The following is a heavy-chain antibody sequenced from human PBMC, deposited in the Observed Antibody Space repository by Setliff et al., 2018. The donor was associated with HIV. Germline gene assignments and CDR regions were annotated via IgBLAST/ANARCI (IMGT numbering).Heavy chain of an antibody. CDR1: GVTFNNFR. J-gene: IGHJ3*02. D-gene: IGHD3-10*01. CDR3: ARDLSMFRRLPDAFDI. Sequence: SVKVSCKASGVTFNNFRINWIRQAPGQGLEWVGGVIPALGIPDYAQKLQGRITITAAKYADTAYMELRSLRSDDTAVYYCARDLSMFRRLPDAFDIWGQGTMVTVSS. V-gene: IGHV1-69*10. CDR2: VIPALGIP.